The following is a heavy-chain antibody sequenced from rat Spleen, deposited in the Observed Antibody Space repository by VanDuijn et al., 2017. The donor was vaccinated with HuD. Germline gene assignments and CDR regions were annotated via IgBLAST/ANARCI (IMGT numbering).Heavy chain of an antibody. V-gene: IGHV5-29*01. CDR3: ARQWDY. CDR2: ISYDGSRT. J-gene: IGHJ2*01. Sequence: EVQLVESGGGLVQPGRSLKLSCVASGFTFSNYGMAWVRQAPTKGLEWVAVISYDGSRTYYRDSVKGRFTISRDNAKTTLYLQMDSLRSEDTATYYCARQWDYWGQGVMVTVSS. CDR1: GFTFSNYG.